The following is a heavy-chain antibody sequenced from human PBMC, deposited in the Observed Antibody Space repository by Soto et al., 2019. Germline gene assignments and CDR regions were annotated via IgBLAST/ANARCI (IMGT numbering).Heavy chain of an antibody. CDR3: AKHPYGSGSYSVWFDP. CDR2: ISGSGGST. Sequence: PGGSLRLSCAASGFTFSSYAMSWVRQAPGKGLEWISAISGSGGSTYYADSVKGRFTISRDNSKNTLYLQMNSLRAEDTAVYYCAKHPYGSGSYSVWFDPWGQGTLVTVSS. J-gene: IGHJ5*02. V-gene: IGHV3-23*01. D-gene: IGHD3-10*01. CDR1: GFTFSSYA.